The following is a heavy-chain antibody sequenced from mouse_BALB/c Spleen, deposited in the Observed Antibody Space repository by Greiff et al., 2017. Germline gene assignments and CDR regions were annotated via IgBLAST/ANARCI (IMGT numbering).Heavy chain of an antibody. CDR2: ISSGGGST. Sequence: VESGGGLVKPGGSLKLSCAASGFAFSSYDMSWVRQTPEKRLEWVAYISSGGGSTYYPDTVKGRFTISRDNAKNTLYLQMSSLKSEDTAMYYCARREGGHFDYWGQGTTLTVSS. CDR3: ARREGGHFDY. J-gene: IGHJ2*01. V-gene: IGHV5-12-1*01. CDR1: GFAFSSYD.